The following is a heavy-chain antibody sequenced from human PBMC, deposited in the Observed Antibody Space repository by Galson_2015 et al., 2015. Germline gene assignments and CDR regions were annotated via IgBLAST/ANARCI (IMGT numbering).Heavy chain of an antibody. CDR3: VTDFPAVGAGEFDY. CDR2: IKSKGAGGAT. Sequence: SLRLSCAASGFTFTSAYMSWIRQAPGKGLEWVAQIKSKGAGGATDYAAPVRGRFTISRDDSTATIHLQMNSLQTEDTAMYYCVTDFPAVGAGEFDYWGQGTLGTVSS. J-gene: IGHJ4*02. D-gene: IGHD1-26*01. V-gene: IGHV3-15*01. CDR1: GFTFTSAY.